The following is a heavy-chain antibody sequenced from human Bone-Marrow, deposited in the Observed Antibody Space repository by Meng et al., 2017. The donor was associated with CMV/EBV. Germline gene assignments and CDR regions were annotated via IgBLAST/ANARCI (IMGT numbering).Heavy chain of an antibody. J-gene: IGHJ4*02. V-gene: IGHV3-11*01. CDR3: ARDHPYYDSTGCLDY. CDR1: GFNLSDYY. D-gene: IGHD3-22*01. Sequence: SGFNLSDYYISWIRQAPGKGLEWVSCISTSGNTIYYADSVKGRFTISRDNAKNSLYLQMNSLRAEDTAVYYCARDHPYYDSTGCLDYWGQGTLVTVSS. CDR2: ISTSGNTI.